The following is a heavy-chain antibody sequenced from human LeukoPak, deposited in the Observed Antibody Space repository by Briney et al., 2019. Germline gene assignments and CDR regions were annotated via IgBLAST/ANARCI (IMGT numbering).Heavy chain of an antibody. V-gene: IGHV1-69*05. J-gene: IGHJ3*02. Sequence: ASVKVSCKASGGTFSSYAISWVRQAPGQGLEWMGRIIPIFGTANYAQKFQGRVTITTDESTSTAYMGLSSLRSEDTAVYYCAGLWFGESGDAFDIWGQGTMVTVSS. CDR1: GGTFSSYA. CDR3: AGLWFGESGDAFDI. CDR2: IIPIFGTA. D-gene: IGHD3-10*01.